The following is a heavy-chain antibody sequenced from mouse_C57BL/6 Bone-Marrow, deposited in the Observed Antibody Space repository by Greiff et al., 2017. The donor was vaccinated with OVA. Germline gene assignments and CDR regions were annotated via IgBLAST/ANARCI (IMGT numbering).Heavy chain of an antibody. CDR3: ARNDYDQYFDV. Sequence: QVHVKQSGPGLVQPSQSLSITCTVSGFSLTSYGVHWVRQSPGKGLEWLGVIWGGGSTDYNAAFISRLSISKDNSKSQVFFKMNSLQADDTAIYYCARNDYDQYFDVWGTGTTVTVSS. J-gene: IGHJ1*03. CDR1: GFSLTSYG. CDR2: IWGGGST. V-gene: IGHV2-2*01. D-gene: IGHD2-4*01.